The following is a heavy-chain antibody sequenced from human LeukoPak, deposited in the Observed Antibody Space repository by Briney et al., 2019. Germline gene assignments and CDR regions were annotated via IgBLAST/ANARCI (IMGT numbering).Heavy chain of an antibody. CDR3: ARDGYNSAPNVFDI. V-gene: IGHV4-34*01. CDR2: ISHSGST. CDR1: GGSFSGYY. D-gene: IGHD5-24*01. Sequence: SETLSLTCAVYGGSFSGYYWSWIRQPPGKGLEWIGEISHSGSTNYNPSLKSRVTISVDTSKNQFSLKLSSVSAADTAVYYCARDGYNSAPNVFDIWGQGTMVTVSS. J-gene: IGHJ3*02.